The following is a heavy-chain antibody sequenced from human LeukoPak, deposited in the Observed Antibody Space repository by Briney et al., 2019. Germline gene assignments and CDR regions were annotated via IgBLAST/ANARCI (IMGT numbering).Heavy chain of an antibody. Sequence: ASVKVSCKASGYTFTSYDINWVRQATGQGLEWMGWMNPNSGNTGYAQKFQGRVTMTRNTSISTAYMELSGLRSEDTAVYYCARGRDIVATVDYWGQGTLVTVSS. D-gene: IGHD5-12*01. J-gene: IGHJ4*02. CDR1: GYTFTSYD. CDR2: MNPNSGNT. V-gene: IGHV1-8*01. CDR3: ARGRDIVATVDY.